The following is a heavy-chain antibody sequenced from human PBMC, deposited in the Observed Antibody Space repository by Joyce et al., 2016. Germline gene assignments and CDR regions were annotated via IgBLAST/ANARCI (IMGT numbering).Heavy chain of an antibody. D-gene: IGHD6-13*01. Sequence: VQLVQSGAEVKEPGASVKVSCKTSGYTFTTYDIFWVRQATGQGPEWMGWRNPNSGNTDYGEKFQGRVTMTRDTSIGTAFMELSSLTSDDTAVYFCARGSTSTWFKYLQHWGQGTLVTVSS. CDR2: RNPNSGNT. CDR3: ARGSTSTWFKYLQH. CDR1: GYTFTTYD. J-gene: IGHJ1*01. V-gene: IGHV1-8*01.